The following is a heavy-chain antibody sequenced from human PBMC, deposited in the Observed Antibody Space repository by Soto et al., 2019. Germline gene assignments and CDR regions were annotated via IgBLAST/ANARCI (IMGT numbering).Heavy chain of an antibody. Sequence: EVQLVESGGGLVQPGRSLRLSCAASGFTFDDYAMHWVRQAPGKGLEWVSGISWNSGSIGYVDSVKGRFTISRDNAKNSLYLQMNSLRAEDTALYYCAKDISDFWSGYSKYYYYYMDVWGKGTTVTVSS. D-gene: IGHD3-3*01. J-gene: IGHJ6*03. CDR1: GFTFDDYA. V-gene: IGHV3-9*01. CDR2: ISWNSGSI. CDR3: AKDISDFWSGYSKYYYYYMDV.